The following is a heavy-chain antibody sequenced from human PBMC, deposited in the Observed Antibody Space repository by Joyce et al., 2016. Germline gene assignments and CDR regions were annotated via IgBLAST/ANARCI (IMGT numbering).Heavy chain of an antibody. CDR2: IKNDGSST. Sequence: EVHLVESGGGLVQPGGSLRLSCVASNFTFSAYWMHWIRQGPGKGLEGVERIKNDGSSTRYADSVKGRFTISRDNAKDTMYMEMNSLRVEDTAMYYCARAGDSGDYFDHWGQGTLVTVSS. D-gene: IGHD4-17*01. V-gene: IGHV3-74*01. CDR3: ARAGDSGDYFDH. CDR1: NFTFSAYW. J-gene: IGHJ4*02.